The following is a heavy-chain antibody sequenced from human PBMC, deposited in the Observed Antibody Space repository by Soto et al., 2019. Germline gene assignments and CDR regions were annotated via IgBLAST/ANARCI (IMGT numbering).Heavy chain of an antibody. J-gene: IGHJ6*02. CDR2: IDPSGSYT. D-gene: IGHD2-2*02. CDR3: AREYTAWPLAYGLDV. V-gene: IGHV5-10-1*01. Sequence: GESLKISCKGSGYSFTSYWISWVRQMPGKGLEWMGRIDPSGSYTNYSPSFQGHVTISRDNAKNSVSLQMNSLRAEDTAVYYCAREYTAWPLAYGLDVWGQGTTVTV. CDR1: GYSFTSYW.